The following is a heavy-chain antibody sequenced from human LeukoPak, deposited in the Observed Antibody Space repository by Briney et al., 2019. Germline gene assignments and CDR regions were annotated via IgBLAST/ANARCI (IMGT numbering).Heavy chain of an antibody. V-gene: IGHV1-2*02. Sequence: ASVKVSCKASGYTFTGYYMHWVRQAPGQGLGWMGWINPNSGGTNYAQKFQGRVTMTRDTSISTAYMELSRLRSDDAAVYYCATVYSSSWYGNWFDPWGQGTLVTVSS. J-gene: IGHJ5*02. CDR1: GYTFTGYY. CDR3: ATVYSSSWYGNWFDP. D-gene: IGHD6-13*01. CDR2: INPNSGGT.